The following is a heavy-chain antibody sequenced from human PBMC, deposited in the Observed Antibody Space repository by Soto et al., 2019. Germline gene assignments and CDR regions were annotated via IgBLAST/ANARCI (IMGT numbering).Heavy chain of an antibody. D-gene: IGHD3-3*01. Sequence: PGWSLRLSSAASGFTVSSDAMSWVRQAPGKGLEWVSAIIGSGGSTYYADSVKGRFTISRDNSKNTLYLQMNSLRAEDTALYYCAKEEWYFVAFDIWGQGTMVTVSS. J-gene: IGHJ3*02. CDR3: AKEEWYFVAFDI. V-gene: IGHV3-23*01. CDR2: IIGSGGST. CDR1: GFTVSSDA.